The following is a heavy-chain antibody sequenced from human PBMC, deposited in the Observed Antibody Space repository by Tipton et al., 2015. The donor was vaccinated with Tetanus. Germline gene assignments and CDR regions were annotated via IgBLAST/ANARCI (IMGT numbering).Heavy chain of an antibody. CDR1: GGSISSSNYY. CDR3: ARRGGDFLTGYYDS. D-gene: IGHD3-9*01. CDR2: IYYSGST. J-gene: IGHJ4*02. V-gene: IGHV4-39*01. Sequence: LRLSCTVSGGSISSSNYYWGWIRQPPGKGLEWIGRIYYSGSTSYNPSLKSRVTISVDTSKNQFSLELNPVTAADTAVYYCARRGGDFLTGYYDSWGQGTLVTVSS.